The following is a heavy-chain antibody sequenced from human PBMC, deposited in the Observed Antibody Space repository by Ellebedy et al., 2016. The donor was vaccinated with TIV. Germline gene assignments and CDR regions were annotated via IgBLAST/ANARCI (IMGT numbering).Heavy chain of an antibody. D-gene: IGHD3-3*01. CDR1: GFTFSNAW. CDR2: IKRKTDGGTT. Sequence: GESLKISXAASGFTFSNAWMSWVRQAPGKGLEWVGRIKRKTDGGTTDYAAPVKGRFTISRDDSQNTLYLQMNSLNTEDTAVYYCTTGVTIFGVVSGYWGQGTLVTVSS. CDR3: TTGVTIFGVVSGY. V-gene: IGHV3-15*01. J-gene: IGHJ4*02.